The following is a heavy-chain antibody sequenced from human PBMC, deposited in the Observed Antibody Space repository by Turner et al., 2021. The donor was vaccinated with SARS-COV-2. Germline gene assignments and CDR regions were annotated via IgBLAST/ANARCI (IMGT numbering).Heavy chain of an antibody. Sequence: QLQLQESGPGLVKPSETLSLTCTVSGGSISSSSYCWGWIRQPPGTGLEWIGSIYYSGSTNYNPSLKSRVTISVDTSKNQFSLKLSSVTAADTAVYYCARTYYDFWSGYYGTPGYFDYWGQGTLVTVSS. V-gene: IGHV4-39*01. J-gene: IGHJ4*02. CDR1: GGSISSSSYC. D-gene: IGHD3-3*01. CDR2: IYYSGST. CDR3: ARTYYDFWSGYYGTPGYFDY.